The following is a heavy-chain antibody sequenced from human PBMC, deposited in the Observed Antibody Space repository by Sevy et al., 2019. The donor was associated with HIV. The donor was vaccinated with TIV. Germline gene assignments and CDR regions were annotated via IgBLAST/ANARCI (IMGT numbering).Heavy chain of an antibody. CDR2: IWSDGAYE. D-gene: IGHD3-22*01. J-gene: IGHJ4*02. Sequence: GGSLRLSCAATGFTFSNYAMHWVRQAPGKGLEWVAIIWSDGAYEYHGDSVKGRFTISRDNSKNTLYLQMNNVRVEDTAVYYCARGGYYYDNAAYYALDSWGQGTLVTVSS. CDR3: ARGGYYYDNAAYYALDS. V-gene: IGHV3-33*01. CDR1: GFTFSNYA.